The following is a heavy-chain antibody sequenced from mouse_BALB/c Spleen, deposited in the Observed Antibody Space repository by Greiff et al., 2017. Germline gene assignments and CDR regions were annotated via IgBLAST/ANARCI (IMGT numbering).Heavy chain of an antibody. D-gene: IGHD1-1*01. Sequence: EVKLVESGGGLVQPGGSRKLSCAASGFTFSSFGMHWVRQAPEKGLEWVAYISSGSSTIYYADTVKGRFTISRDNPKNTLFLQMTSLRSEDTAMYDCATTVVARDAMDYWGQGTSVTVSS. CDR3: ATTVVARDAMDY. J-gene: IGHJ4*01. CDR1: GFTFSSFG. V-gene: IGHV5-17*02. CDR2: ISSGSSTI.